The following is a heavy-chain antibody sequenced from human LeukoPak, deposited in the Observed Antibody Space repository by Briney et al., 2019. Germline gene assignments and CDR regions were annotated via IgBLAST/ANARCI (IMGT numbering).Heavy chain of an antibody. CDR1: GYTFTTYG. J-gene: IGHJ4*02. D-gene: IGHD3-10*01. CDR2: ISAYNGNT. CDR3: ARDRAVHYGSGSSFDY. V-gene: IGHV1-18*01. Sequence: GASVKVSCKASGYTFTTYGISWVRQAPGQGLEWMGWISAYNGNTNYAQKFQGRVTMTTDTSTSTAYMELRGLTSDDTAVYHCARDRAVHYGSGSSFDYWGQGTLVTVSS.